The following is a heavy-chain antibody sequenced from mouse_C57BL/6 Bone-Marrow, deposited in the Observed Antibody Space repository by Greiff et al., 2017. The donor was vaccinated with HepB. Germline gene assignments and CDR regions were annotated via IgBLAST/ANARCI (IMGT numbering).Heavy chain of an antibody. J-gene: IGHJ3*01. Sequence: VQLKQSGAELVSPGASVKLSCTASGFNIKADYMHWVKQRPEQGLEWIGWIDPENGDTEYASKFQGKATITADTASNTAYLQLSSLTSEDPAVYYCTLYGFWGRGNGVTVSA. CDR3: TLYGF. CDR2: IDPENGDT. CDR1: GFNIKADY. D-gene: IGHD2-10*02. V-gene: IGHV14-4*01.